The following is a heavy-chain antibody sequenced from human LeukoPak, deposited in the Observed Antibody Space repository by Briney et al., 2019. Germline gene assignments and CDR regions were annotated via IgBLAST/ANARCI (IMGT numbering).Heavy chain of an antibody. D-gene: IGHD1-26*01. CDR3: ARDRGRYPYYFDY. CDR1: GGSISSDY. J-gene: IGHJ4*02. V-gene: IGHV4-4*07. CDR2: IYTSGST. Sequence: SETLSLTCTVSGGSISSDYWSWIRQPAGKGLEWIGRIYTSGSTNYNPSLKSRVTISVDKSKNQFSLKLSSVTAVDTAVYYCARDRGRYPYYFDYWGQGTLVTVSS.